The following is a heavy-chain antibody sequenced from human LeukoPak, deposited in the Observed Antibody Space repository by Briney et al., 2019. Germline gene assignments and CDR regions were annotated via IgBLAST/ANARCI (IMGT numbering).Heavy chain of an antibody. J-gene: IGHJ4*02. Sequence: SETLSLTCTVSGGSISSYYWSWMRQPPGKGLEWIGYISYSGSNNYNPSLKSRVSISVDTSKNQFSLKLNSVTAADTAVYYCARARYYGSGRLAFDYWGQGTLVTVSS. D-gene: IGHD3-10*01. CDR3: ARARYYGSGRLAFDY. CDR1: GGSISSYY. CDR2: ISYSGSN. V-gene: IGHV4-59*01.